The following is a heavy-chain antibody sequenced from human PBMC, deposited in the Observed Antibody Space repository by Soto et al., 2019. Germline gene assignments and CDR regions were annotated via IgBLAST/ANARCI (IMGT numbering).Heavy chain of an antibody. V-gene: IGHV1-2*04. CDR3: ARDCSGGSCGFDP. CDR2: INPNSGGR. J-gene: IGHJ5*02. Sequence: QVQLVPSGAEVKKPGASVKVSCMASGYTCTDYYIHWVRQAPGQGLAWMGRINPNSGGRKYAQKFQGWVTMTRDTSISTAYRELSRLTSDDTAVYYCARDCSGGSCGFDPWCQGTLVTVSS. CDR1: GYTCTDYY. D-gene: IGHD2-15*01.